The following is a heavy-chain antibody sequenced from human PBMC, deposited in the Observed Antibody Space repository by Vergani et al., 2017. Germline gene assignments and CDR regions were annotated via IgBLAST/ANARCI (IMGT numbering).Heavy chain of an antibody. CDR3: ARERALAYCGGDCYPIFDY. V-gene: IGHV1-69*01. J-gene: IGHJ4*02. Sequence: QVQLVQSGAEVKKPGSSVKVSSKASGGTFSSYAISWVRQAPGQGLEWMGGIIPIFGTANYAQKFQGRVTITADESTSTAYMELSSLRSEDTAVYYCARERALAYCGGDCYPIFDYWGQGTLVTVSS. CDR1: GGTFSSYA. D-gene: IGHD2-21*02. CDR2: IIPIFGTA.